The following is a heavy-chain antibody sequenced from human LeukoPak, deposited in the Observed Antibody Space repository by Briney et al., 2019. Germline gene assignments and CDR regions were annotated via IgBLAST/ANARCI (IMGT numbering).Heavy chain of an antibody. CDR3: ARDSGRIVGAND. Sequence: SVKVSCKASGGTFSSYAISWVRQAPGQGLEWMGGIIPIFGTANYAQKFQGRVSITADESTSTAYMELSSLRSEDTAVYYCARDSGRIVGANDWGQGTLVTVSS. J-gene: IGHJ4*02. CDR2: IIPIFGTA. V-gene: IGHV1-69*01. CDR1: GGTFSSYA. D-gene: IGHD1-26*01.